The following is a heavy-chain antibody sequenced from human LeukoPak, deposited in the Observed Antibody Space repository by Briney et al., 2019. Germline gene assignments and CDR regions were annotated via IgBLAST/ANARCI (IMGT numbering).Heavy chain of an antibody. CDR2: IYYSGST. D-gene: IGHD3-22*01. J-gene: IGHJ3*02. CDR1: GGSISSYY. CDR3: ARDAYYYDSSGYFYGAFDI. Sequence: PSETLSLTCTVSGGSISSYYWSWIRQPPGKGLEWIGYIYYSGSTNYNPSLKSRVTISVETSKNQFSLKLSSVTAADTAVYYCARDAYYYDSSGYFYGAFDIWGQGTMVTVSS. V-gene: IGHV4-59*01.